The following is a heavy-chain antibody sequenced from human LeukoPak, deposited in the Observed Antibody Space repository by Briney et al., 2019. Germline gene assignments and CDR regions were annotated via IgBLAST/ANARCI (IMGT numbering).Heavy chain of an antibody. Sequence: PSETLSLTCAVYGGSFSGYYWSWIRQPLGKGLEWIGEINHSGSTNYNPSLKSRVTISVDTSKNQFSLKLSSVTAADTAVYYCARVRLGTMVRGVNLGPIKKYYYGMDVWGQGTTVTVSS. CDR3: ARVRLGTMVRGVNLGPIKKYYYGMDV. J-gene: IGHJ6*02. D-gene: IGHD3-10*01. CDR1: GGSFSGYY. CDR2: INHSGST. V-gene: IGHV4-34*01.